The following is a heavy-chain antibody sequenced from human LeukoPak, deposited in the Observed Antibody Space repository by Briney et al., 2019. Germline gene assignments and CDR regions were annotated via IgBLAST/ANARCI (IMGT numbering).Heavy chain of an antibody. V-gene: IGHV3-7*03. CDR1: GFTFSSCW. J-gene: IGHJ4*02. CDR2: IKQDGSEK. CDR3: ARKGYYFDY. Sequence: GGSLRLSCAASGFTFSSCWMSWVRQAPGKGLEWVANIKQDGSEKYYVDSVKGRFTISRDNAKDSLYLQMNSLRAEDTAVYYCARKGYYFDYWGQGTLVTVSS.